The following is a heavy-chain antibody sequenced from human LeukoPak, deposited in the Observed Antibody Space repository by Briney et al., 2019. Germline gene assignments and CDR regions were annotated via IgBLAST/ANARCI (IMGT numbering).Heavy chain of an antibody. V-gene: IGHV3-21*01. Sequence: PGGSLRLSCAASGFTFSSYSMNWVRQAPGKGLEWVSSISSSSSYIYYADSVKGRFTISRDNAKNSLYLQMNSLRAEDTAVYYCATRREGLYYFDYWGQGTLVTVSS. D-gene: IGHD4/OR15-4a*01. CDR1: GFTFSSYS. J-gene: IGHJ4*02. CDR2: ISSSSSYI. CDR3: ATRREGLYYFDY.